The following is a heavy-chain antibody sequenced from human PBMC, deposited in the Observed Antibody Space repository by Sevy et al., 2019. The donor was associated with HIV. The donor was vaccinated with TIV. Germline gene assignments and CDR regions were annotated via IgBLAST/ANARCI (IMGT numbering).Heavy chain of an antibody. CDR2: ISYDGSNK. CDR3: ARSYSSGWYYFDY. CDR1: GFTFSSYA. V-gene: IGHV3-30-3*01. J-gene: IGHJ4*02. Sequence: GGSLRLSCAASGFTFSSYAMHWVHQAPGKGLEWVAVISYDGSNKYYADSVKGRFTISRDNSKNTLYLQMNSLRAEDTAVYYCARSYSSGWYYFDYWGQGTLVTVSS. D-gene: IGHD6-19*01.